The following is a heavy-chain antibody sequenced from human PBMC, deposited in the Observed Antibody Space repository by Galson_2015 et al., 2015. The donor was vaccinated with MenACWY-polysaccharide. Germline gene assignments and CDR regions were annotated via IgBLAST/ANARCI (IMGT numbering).Heavy chain of an antibody. V-gene: IGHV3-23*01. D-gene: IGHD2-15*01. CDR3: AKEAPFCGGGCYGASDI. Sequence: SLRLSCAASGFTFSSYSMGWVRQAPGKGLEWVSVISGSGGTTYYADSVKGRFTISRDNSKNTLYLQMYSLRAEDTAVYYCAKEAPFCGGGCYGASDIWGQGTLVTVSS. CDR1: GFTFSSYS. CDR2: ISGSGGTT. J-gene: IGHJ3*02.